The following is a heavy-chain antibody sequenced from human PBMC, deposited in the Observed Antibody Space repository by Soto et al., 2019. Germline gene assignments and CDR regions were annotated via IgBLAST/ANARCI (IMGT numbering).Heavy chain of an antibody. CDR1: GGSFSGYY. CDR3: ARILRYFDWLPYNGHYFDY. V-gene: IGHV4-34*01. CDR2: INHSGST. J-gene: IGHJ4*02. D-gene: IGHD3-9*01. Sequence: PSETLSLTXAVYGGSFSGYYWSWIRQPPGKGLEWIGEINHSGSTNYNPSLKSRVTISVDTSKNQFSLKLSSVTAADTAVYYCARILRYFDWLPYNGHYFDYWGQGTLVTV.